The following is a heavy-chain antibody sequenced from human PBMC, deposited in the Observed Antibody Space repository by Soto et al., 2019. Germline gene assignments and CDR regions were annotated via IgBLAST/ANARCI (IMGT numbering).Heavy chain of an antibody. CDR2: IYSSGST. Sequence: PSETLSLTCTVSGGSISNYYWSWIRQPAGKGLEWIGRIYSSGSTNYNPSLKSRVTMSADTSKNQFSLKLTSVTAADTAVYFCARATRDYGDYGYFDSWGQGTLVTVSS. CDR1: GGSISNYY. D-gene: IGHD4-17*01. J-gene: IGHJ4*02. CDR3: ARATRDYGDYGYFDS. V-gene: IGHV4-4*07.